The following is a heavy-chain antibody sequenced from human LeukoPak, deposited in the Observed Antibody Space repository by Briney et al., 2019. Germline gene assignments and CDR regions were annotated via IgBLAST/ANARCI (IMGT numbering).Heavy chain of an antibody. J-gene: IGHJ4*02. CDR3: ARHVPIVVVDY. CDR2: IYHSGST. Sequence: PSGTLSLTCAVSGYSISSGYYWGWIRQPPGKGLEWIGSIYHSGSTYYNPSLKSRVTISVDTSKNQFSLKLSSVTAADTAVYYCARHVPIVVVDYWGQGTLVTVSS. CDR1: GYSISSGYY. D-gene: IGHD2-2*01. V-gene: IGHV4-38-2*01.